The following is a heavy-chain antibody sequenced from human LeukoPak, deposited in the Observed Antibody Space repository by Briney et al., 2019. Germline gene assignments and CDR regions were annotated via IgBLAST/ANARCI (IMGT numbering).Heavy chain of an antibody. CDR1: GYTFTSYG. D-gene: IGHD5-18*01. CDR3: AKAGIQLWEGDSFYYYLDV. J-gene: IGHJ6*03. V-gene: IGHV1-18*01. CDR2: ISAYNGNT. Sequence: ASVKVSCKASGYTFTSYGISWVRQAPGQGLEWMGWISAYNGNTNYAPKFQGTVTITADKSTGTAYLELNSLRSEDTAVYHCAKAGIQLWEGDSFYYYLDVWGKGTTVTVSS.